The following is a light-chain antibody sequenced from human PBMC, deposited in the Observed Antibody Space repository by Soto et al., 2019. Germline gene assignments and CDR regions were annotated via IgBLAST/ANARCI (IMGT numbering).Light chain of an antibody. CDR1: QGISNY. CDR2: AAS. V-gene: IGKV1-27*01. Sequence: DIQMTQSPSSLSASVGDRVTIACRACQGISNYLAWYQQKPGKVPKLLIYAASTLQSGVPSRFSDSGSGTDFTLTISSLEPEDVATYYCQKYNSAPLTFGQGTRLETK. J-gene: IGKJ5*01. CDR3: QKYNSAPLT.